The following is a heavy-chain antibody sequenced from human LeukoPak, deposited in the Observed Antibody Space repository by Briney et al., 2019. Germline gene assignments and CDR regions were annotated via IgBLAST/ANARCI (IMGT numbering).Heavy chain of an antibody. CDR2: MNPNSGNT. D-gene: IGHD2-15*01. Sequence: ASVKVSCKASGYTFTSYDISWVRQATGQGLEWMGWMNPNSGNTGYAQKFQGRVTITRNTSISTAYTELSSLRSEDTAVYYCARVCSGGSCYSRAFDIWGQGTMVTVSS. CDR3: ARVCSGGSCYSRAFDI. V-gene: IGHV1-8*03. J-gene: IGHJ3*02. CDR1: GYTFTSYD.